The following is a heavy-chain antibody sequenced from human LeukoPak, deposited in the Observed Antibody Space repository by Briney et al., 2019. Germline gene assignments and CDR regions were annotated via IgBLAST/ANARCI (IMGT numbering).Heavy chain of an antibody. V-gene: IGHV1-2*02. Sequence: ASVKVSCKASGYTFTAYYVHWVRQAPGQGLEWMGWINPNSGGTNYAQKFQGRVTMTRDTSIRTAYMELSSLRSDDTAVYYCARGDHYDVLTGFQTPSHLSDYWGQGTLVTVSS. D-gene: IGHD3-9*01. J-gene: IGHJ4*02. CDR3: ARGDHYDVLTGFQTPSHLSDY. CDR2: INPNSGGT. CDR1: GYTFTAYY.